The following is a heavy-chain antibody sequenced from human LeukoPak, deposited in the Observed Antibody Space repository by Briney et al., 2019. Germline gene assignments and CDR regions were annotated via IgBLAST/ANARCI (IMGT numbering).Heavy chain of an antibody. CDR3: AKSSYYDSSGYSGPPWFDP. D-gene: IGHD3-22*01. J-gene: IGHJ5*02. V-gene: IGHV1-2*02. CDR1: GYTFIGYY. CDR2: INPNGGGT. Sequence: ASVKVSCKASGYTFIGYYMHWVRQAPGQGLEWMGWINPNGGGTNYAQKFQGRVTMTRDTSISTAYMELSRLRSDDTAVYYCAKSSYYDSSGYSGPPWFDPWGQGTLVTVSS.